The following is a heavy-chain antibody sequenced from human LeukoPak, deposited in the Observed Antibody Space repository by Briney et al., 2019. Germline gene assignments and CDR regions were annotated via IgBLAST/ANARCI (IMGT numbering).Heavy chain of an antibody. CDR1: GGSFSGYY. CDR2: INHSGST. Sequence: SETLSLTCAVYGGSFSGYYWSWIRQPPGKGLEWIGEINHSGSTNYNPSLKSRVTISVDTSKNQFSLKLSSVTAADTAVYYCARELYSSSDNAFDIWGQGTMVTVSS. CDR3: ARELYSSSDNAFDI. D-gene: IGHD6-6*01. J-gene: IGHJ3*02. V-gene: IGHV4-34*01.